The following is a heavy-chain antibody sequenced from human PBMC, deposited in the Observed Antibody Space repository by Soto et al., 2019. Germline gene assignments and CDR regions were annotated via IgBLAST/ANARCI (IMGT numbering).Heavy chain of an antibody. J-gene: IGHJ3*02. CDR3: YAVTTSSKTFDI. Sequence: QVQLVQSGAEVKKPGSSVKVSCKASGGTFSSYTISWVRQAPGQGLEWMGRIIPILGIANYAQKFQGRVTITADKSTSTAYMELSSLRSEDTAVYYCYAVTTSSKTFDIWGQGTMVTVSS. V-gene: IGHV1-69*02. CDR2: IIPILGIA. CDR1: GGTFSSYT. D-gene: IGHD4-17*01.